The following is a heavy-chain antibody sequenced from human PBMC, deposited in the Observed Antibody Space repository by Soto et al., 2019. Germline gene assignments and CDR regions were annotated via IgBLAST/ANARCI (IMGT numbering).Heavy chain of an antibody. Sequence: SETLSLTCTVSGGSISSSSYYWGWIRQPPGKGLEWIGSIYYSGSTYYNPSLKSRVTISVDTSKNQFSLKLSSVTAADTAVYYCARHPPNMAAPKNWFAPGGQETLVTVS. CDR3: ARHPPNMAAPKNWFAP. CDR1: GGSISSSSYY. CDR2: IYYSGST. V-gene: IGHV4-39*01. J-gene: IGHJ5*02. D-gene: IGHD6-13*01.